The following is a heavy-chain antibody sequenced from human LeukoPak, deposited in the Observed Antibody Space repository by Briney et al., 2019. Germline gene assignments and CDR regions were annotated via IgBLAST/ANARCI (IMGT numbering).Heavy chain of an antibody. CDR1: GGSLSSNY. CDR3: ARGYYDLRSHYLVAFDL. J-gene: IGHJ4*02. Sequence: SETLSLTCRVSGGSLSSNYWNWVRQTPGKGLEWIGYIHYTGSTSYNPSLKSRITISVDTSENQVSLTVKSVTAADTAVYYCARGYYDLRSHYLVAFDLWGQGVLVTVPS. V-gene: IGHV4-59*01. D-gene: IGHD3-10*01. CDR2: IHYTGST.